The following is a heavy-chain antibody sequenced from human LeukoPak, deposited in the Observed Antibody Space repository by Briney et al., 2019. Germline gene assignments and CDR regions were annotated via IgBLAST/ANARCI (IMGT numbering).Heavy chain of an antibody. CDR1: GYTFTGYY. Sequence: ASVKVSCKASGYTFTGYYMHWVRQAPGQGLEWMGWISAYNGNTNYAQKLQGRVTMTTDTSTSTAYMELRSLRSDDTAVYYCARASYGSGISSTYYYYYYMDVWGKGTTVTVSS. CDR3: ARASYGSGISSTYYYYYYMDV. J-gene: IGHJ6*03. CDR2: ISAYNGNT. D-gene: IGHD3-10*01. V-gene: IGHV1-18*04.